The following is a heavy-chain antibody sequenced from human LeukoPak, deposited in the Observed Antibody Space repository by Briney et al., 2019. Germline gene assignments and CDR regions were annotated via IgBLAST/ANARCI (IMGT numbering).Heavy chain of an antibody. V-gene: IGHV4-31*03. CDR2: IYYSGSI. CDR1: GGSISSGGYY. D-gene: IGHD1-26*01. CDR3: ARIGTGSYVRLYYFDY. Sequence: PSETLSLTCTVSGGSISSGGYYWSWIRQHPGKGLEWIGYIYYSGSIYYNPSLKSRVTISVDTSKNQFSLKLSSVTAADTAVYYCARIGTGSYVRLYYFDYWGQGTLVTVSS. J-gene: IGHJ4*02.